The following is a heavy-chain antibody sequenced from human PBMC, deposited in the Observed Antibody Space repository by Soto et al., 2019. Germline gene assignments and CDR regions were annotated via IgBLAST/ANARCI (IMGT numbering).Heavy chain of an antibody. J-gene: IGHJ4*02. CDR1: GDSISSFY. CDR3: ARPRRMTAITVSYYFDY. V-gene: IGHV4-59*01. Sequence: PSETLSLTCTVSGDSISSFYWSWVRQPPGKGLEWIGYIYYSGSTSYNPSLESRVTISVDTSESQFSLKLSSVTAADTAVYYCARPRRMTAITVSYYFDYWGQGTLVTVSS. D-gene: IGHD4-4*01. CDR2: IYYSGST.